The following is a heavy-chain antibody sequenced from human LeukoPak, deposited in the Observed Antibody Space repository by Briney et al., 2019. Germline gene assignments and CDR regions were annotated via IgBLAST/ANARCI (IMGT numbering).Heavy chain of an antibody. CDR1: GFTFSSYG. J-gene: IGHJ4*02. CDR2: ISYDGSNK. D-gene: IGHD3-10*01. V-gene: IGHV3-30*03. CDR3: ARDGKGRNRIGYYFDY. Sequence: PGGSLRLSCAASGFTFSSYGMHWVRQAPGKGLEWVAVISYDGSNKYYADSVKGRFTISRDNSKNTLYLQMNSLRAEDTAVYYCARDGKGRNRIGYYFDYWGQGTLVTVSS.